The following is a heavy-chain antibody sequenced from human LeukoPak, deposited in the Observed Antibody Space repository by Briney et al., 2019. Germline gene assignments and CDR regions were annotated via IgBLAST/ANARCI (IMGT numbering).Heavy chain of an antibody. Sequence: PGGSLRLSCAASGFTFSGYSMSWVRQAPGKGLEWVSYISSSGSTIYYADSVKGRFTISRDNAKNSLYLQMNSLRAEDTAVYYYAGTGFIAVFYYWGQGTLVTVSS. CDR2: ISSSGSTI. D-gene: IGHD6-19*01. CDR3: AGTGFIAVFYY. J-gene: IGHJ4*02. CDR1: GFTFSGYS. V-gene: IGHV3-48*04.